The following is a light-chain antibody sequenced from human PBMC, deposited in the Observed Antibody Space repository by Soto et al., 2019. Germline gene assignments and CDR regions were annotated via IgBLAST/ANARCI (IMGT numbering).Light chain of an antibody. CDR1: NVGNGF. Sequence: SYELTQPPSVSVSPGQTASITCSGANVGNGFACWYQQKPGQSPVLVIYLDTKRPSGIPERFSGSNSGSIATLTISGTQTMDEADYYCQAWDDTRGVVFGGGTKLTVL. CDR2: LDT. J-gene: IGLJ2*01. CDR3: QAWDDTRGVV. V-gene: IGLV3-1*01.